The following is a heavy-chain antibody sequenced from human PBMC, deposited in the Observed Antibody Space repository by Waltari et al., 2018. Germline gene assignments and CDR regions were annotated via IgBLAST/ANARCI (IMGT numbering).Heavy chain of an antibody. V-gene: IGHV1-58*01. CDR3: ATAYSNYSPY. D-gene: IGHD4-4*01. J-gene: IGHJ4*02. Sequence: QMQLVQSGPEVKKPGTSVKVSCKASGFTFTSSAVHWVRQARGHRLEWIGWIVVGSGNTNYAQKFQERVTITRDMSTSTAYMELSSLRSEDTAVYYCATAYSNYSPYWGQGTLVTVSS. CDR2: IVVGSGNT. CDR1: GFTFTSSA.